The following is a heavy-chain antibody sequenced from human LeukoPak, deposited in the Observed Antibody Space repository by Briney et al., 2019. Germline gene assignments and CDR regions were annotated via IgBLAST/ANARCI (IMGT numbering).Heavy chain of an antibody. CDR1: GYTFTGYY. CDR2: INPNSGTT. CDR3: AREEMATTSFDY. D-gene: IGHD5-24*01. J-gene: IGHJ4*02. V-gene: IGHV1-2*02. Sequence: ASVKVSCKASGYTFTGYYMHWVRQAPGQGLEWMGWINPNSGTTNYAQKLQGRVTMTRDTSISTAYMELSRLTSDDTAVYYCAREEMATTSFDYWGQGTLVTVSS.